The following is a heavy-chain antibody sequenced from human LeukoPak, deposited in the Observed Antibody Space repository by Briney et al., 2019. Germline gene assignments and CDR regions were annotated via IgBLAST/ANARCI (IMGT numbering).Heavy chain of an antibody. CDR2: INHSGSA. CDR1: GGSFSGYY. D-gene: IGHD6-25*01. CDR3: ARGLSRSSGHNWFDP. Sequence: SETLSLTCAVYGGSFSGYYWSWIRQPPGKGLEWIGEINHSGSANYNPSLKSRVTISVDTSKNQFSLKLSSVTAADTAVYYCARGLSRSSGHNWFDPWGQGTLVTVSS. J-gene: IGHJ5*02. V-gene: IGHV4-34*01.